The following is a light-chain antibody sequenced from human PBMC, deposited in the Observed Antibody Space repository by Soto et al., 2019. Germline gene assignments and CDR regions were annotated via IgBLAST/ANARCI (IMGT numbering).Light chain of an antibody. J-gene: IGKJ1*01. V-gene: IGKV1-39*01. CDR3: QHSYSPPQT. CDR1: QSISSY. CDR2: GAS. Sequence: DIQMTQSPSSLSVSVGDRVTVTCRASQSISSYLNWYQQKPGKAPKLLIYGASSLQSGIPSRFSGNGSCTHFSLTSGSLHTEDFATYYCQHSYSPPQTFSQGTKVEIK.